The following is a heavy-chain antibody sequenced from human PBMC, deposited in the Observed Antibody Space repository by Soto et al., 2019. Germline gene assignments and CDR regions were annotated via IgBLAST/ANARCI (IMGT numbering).Heavy chain of an antibody. CDR1: GGSISSSSYY. CDR3: AGRGGIAARRLFDP. Sequence: SETLSLTCTVSGGSISSSSYYWGWIRQPPGKGLEWIGSIYYSGSTYYNPSLKSRVTISVDTSKNQFSLKLSSVTAADTAVYYCAGRGGIAARRLFDPWGQGXLVTVSS. D-gene: IGHD6-6*01. J-gene: IGHJ5*02. CDR2: IYYSGST. V-gene: IGHV4-39*01.